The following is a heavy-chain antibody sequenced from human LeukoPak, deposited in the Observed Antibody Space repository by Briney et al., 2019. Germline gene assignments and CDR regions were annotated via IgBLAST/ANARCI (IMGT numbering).Heavy chain of an antibody. CDR1: GGSISSYY. CDR2: IYYSGST. V-gene: IGHV4-59*01. J-gene: IGHJ5*02. Sequence: PSETLSLTCTVSGGSISSYYWSWIRQPPGKGLEWIGYIYYSGSTNYNPSLKSRVTISGDTSKNQFSLKLSSVTAADTAVYYCARGPHIVVVPAAAFDPWGQGTLVTVSS. D-gene: IGHD2-2*01. CDR3: ARGPHIVVVPAAAFDP.